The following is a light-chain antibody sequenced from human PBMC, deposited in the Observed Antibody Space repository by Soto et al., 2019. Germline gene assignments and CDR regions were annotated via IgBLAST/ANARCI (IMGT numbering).Light chain of an antibody. V-gene: IGKV3D-20*02. J-gene: IGKJ5*01. CDR1: QSVSSSY. CDR2: GAS. Sequence: EIVLTQSPGTLSLSPGERATLSCRASQSVSSSYLAWYQQKPGQAPRLLIYGASSRATGIPARFSGSGSATDFTLTISSLEPEDFAVYYCQQRSSWITFGQGTRLEI. CDR3: QQRSSWIT.